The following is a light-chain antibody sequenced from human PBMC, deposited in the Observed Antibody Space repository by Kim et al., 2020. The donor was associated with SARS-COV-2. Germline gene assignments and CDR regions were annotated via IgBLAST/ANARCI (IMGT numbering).Light chain of an antibody. V-gene: IGKV4-1*01. Sequence: DIVMTQSPDSLVVSLGERATINCKSSQSVLFSPNNKNYLAWYQQRPGQSPKLLIYWASTRQPGVPDRFRGSGSGTDFTLTISSLQAEDVAVYYCQQYYGAPPWTFGQGTKVDIK. CDR3: QQYYGAPPWT. CDR2: WAS. CDR1: QSVLFSPNNKNY. J-gene: IGKJ1*01.